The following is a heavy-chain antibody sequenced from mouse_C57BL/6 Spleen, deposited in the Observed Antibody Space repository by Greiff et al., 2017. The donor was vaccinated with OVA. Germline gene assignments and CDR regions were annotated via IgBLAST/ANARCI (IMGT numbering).Heavy chain of an antibody. CDR2: IYPGDGDT. Sequence: QVHVKQSGAELVKPGASVKISCKASGYAFSSYWMNWVKQRPGKGLEWIGQIYPGDGDTNYNGKFKGKATLTADKSSSTAYMQLSSLTSEDSAVYFCARGMFYYGSSPHWYFDVWGTGTTVTVSS. V-gene: IGHV1-80*01. CDR3: ARGMFYYGSSPHWYFDV. CDR1: GYAFSSYW. D-gene: IGHD1-1*01. J-gene: IGHJ1*03.